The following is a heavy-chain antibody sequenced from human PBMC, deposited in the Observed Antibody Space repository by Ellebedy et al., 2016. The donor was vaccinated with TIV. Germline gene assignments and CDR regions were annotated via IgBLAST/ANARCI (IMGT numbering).Heavy chain of an antibody. CDR1: GFSISAYW. Sequence: GESLKISXAASGFSISAYWMHWVRQAPGKGLVWVSRIKNDGSTVSYADSVKGRFTVSRDNAKNTLYLQVNSLRVEDTAVYHCARSDWFDPWGQGTLVTVSS. V-gene: IGHV3-74*01. J-gene: IGHJ5*02. CDR3: ARSDWFDP. CDR2: IKNDGSTV.